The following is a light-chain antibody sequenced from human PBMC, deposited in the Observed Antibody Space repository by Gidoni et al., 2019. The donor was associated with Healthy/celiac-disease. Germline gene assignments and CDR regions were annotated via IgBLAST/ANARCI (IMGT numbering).Light chain of an antibody. J-gene: IGKJ1*01. CDR2: AAS. CDR3: QQSYSTPRT. Sequence: DIQMNQSPSSLSASVGERVTITCRASQSISSYLNWYQQKPGKAPKLLIYAASSLQSGVPSRFSGSGSGTDFTLTISSLQPEDFATYYCQQSYSTPRTFXQXTKVEIK. CDR1: QSISSY. V-gene: IGKV1-39*01.